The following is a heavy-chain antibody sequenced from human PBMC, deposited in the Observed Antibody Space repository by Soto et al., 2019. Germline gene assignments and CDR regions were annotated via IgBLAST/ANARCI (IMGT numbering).Heavy chain of an antibody. J-gene: IGHJ4*02. CDR2: INHSGSA. V-gene: IGHV4-34*01. Sequence: QVQLQQWGAGLLKPSETLSLTCDVYGGSFSGYYWSWIRQPPGKGLEWIGKINHSGSANYNPSLKSRVTISVDTSKNQFSLELSSVTAADTAVYYCARGHHHETSGYYSGGWYYFDHWGQGTLVTVSS. CDR3: ARGHHHETSGYYSGGWYYFDH. D-gene: IGHD3-22*01. CDR1: GGSFSGYY.